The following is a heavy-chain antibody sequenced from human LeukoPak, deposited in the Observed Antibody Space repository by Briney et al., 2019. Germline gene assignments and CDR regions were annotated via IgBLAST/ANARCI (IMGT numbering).Heavy chain of an antibody. CDR1: GFTFSNFA. CDR2: IVGSSST. Sequence: GGSLRLSCAASGFTFSNFAMTWVRQAPGKGLEWVSSIVGSSSTYYADSLKGRFTISRDNAKNSLYLQMNSLRAEDTAVYYCARKGEGPSRNCGGKGPLVTFS. D-gene: IGHD1-20*01. CDR3: ARKGEGPSRNC. V-gene: IGHV3-21*04. J-gene: IGHJ4*02.